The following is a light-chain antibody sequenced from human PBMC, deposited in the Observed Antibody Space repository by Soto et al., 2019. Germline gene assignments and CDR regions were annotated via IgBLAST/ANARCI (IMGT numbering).Light chain of an antibody. V-gene: IGKV3-11*01. J-gene: IGKJ1*01. CDR3: QQGSNWPPT. Sequence: IGVTQSPAALSLYPGERATLSCRASQSVSSYFAWYQQKPGQAPRLLIYDASNRATGIPSRFSGSGSGTDVTITISSLEPEDVATYYCQQGSNWPPTFAQGTKVDIK. CDR2: DAS. CDR1: QSVSSY.